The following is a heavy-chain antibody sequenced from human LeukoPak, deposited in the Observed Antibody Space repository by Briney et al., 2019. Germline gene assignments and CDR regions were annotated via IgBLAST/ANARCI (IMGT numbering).Heavy chain of an antibody. V-gene: IGHV1-18*01. CDR1: GYTFTSYG. CDR2: ISAYNGNT. J-gene: IGHJ3*02. Sequence: ASVKVSCKASGYTFTSYGISWVRQAPGQGLEWMGWISAYNGNTNYAQKLQGRVTVTTDTSTSTVYMELSSLRSEDTAVYYCARENVIKGAFDIWGQGTMVTVSS. CDR3: ARENVIKGAFDI. D-gene: IGHD3-16*02.